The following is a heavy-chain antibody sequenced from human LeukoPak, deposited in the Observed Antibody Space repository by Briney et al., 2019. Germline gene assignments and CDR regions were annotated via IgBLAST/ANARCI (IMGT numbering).Heavy chain of an antibody. CDR1: GFTFSSFA. CDR3: ARDGIAGLSPFDY. D-gene: IGHD1-1*01. CDR2: ISGSGDST. J-gene: IGHJ4*02. V-gene: IGHV3-23*01. Sequence: GGSLRLSCAASGFTFSSFAMSWVRQAPGKGLEWVSTISGSGDSTYYADSVKGRFTISRGNAKNSLYLQMNSLRAEDTAVYYCARDGIAGLSPFDYWGQGTLVTVSS.